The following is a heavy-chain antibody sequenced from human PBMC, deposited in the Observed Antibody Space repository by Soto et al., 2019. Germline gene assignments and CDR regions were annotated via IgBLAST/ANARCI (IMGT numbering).Heavy chain of an antibody. J-gene: IGHJ4*02. D-gene: IGHD3-3*01. CDR1: GGSFSGYY. CDR2: INHNGST. V-gene: IGHV4-34*01. Sequence: SSETLSLTCAVYGGSFSGYYWSWIRQPPGKGLEWIREINHNGSTNYNPSLKSRVTISVDTSKNQFSLKLSSVTAADTAVYYCARVGDFWSGYYRGNFDYWGQGTLVTVSS. CDR3: ARVGDFWSGYYRGNFDY.